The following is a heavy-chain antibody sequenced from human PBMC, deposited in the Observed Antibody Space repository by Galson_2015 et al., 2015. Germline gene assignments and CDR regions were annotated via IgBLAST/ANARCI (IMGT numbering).Heavy chain of an antibody. CDR2: IRTKPNNHAT. CDR1: GFSFSGSV. V-gene: IGHV3-73*01. CDR3: IGSRNGLDY. D-gene: IGHD2-8*01. Sequence: SLRLSCAASGFSFSGSVIHWVRQASGKGLEWVGRIRTKPNNHATVYGASVRGRFTISRDDSDDAAYLQMNSLQAEDTAVYYCIGSRNGLDYWGQGTLVAVSS. J-gene: IGHJ4*02.